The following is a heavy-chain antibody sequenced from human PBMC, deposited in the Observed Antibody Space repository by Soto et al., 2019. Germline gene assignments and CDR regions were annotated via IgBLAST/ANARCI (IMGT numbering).Heavy chain of an antibody. CDR1: GGSFSGYY. J-gene: IGHJ5*02. D-gene: IGHD6-13*01. Sequence: SETLSLTCAVYGGSFSGYYWSWIRQPPGKGLEWIGEINHSGSTNYNPSLKSRVTISVDTSKNQFSLKLTSVTAADTAVYYCARDLPAAPGFDPWGQGTLVTVSS. V-gene: IGHV4-34*01. CDR2: INHSGST. CDR3: ARDLPAAPGFDP.